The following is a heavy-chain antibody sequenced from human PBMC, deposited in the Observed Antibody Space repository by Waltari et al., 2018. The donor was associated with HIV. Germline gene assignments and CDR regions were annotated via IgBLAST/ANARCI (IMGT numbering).Heavy chain of an antibody. D-gene: IGHD3-22*01. V-gene: IGHV3-48*04. J-gene: IGHJ6*02. CDR2: ISSTSITI. CDR3: ASNYDYNGMDV. CDR1: GFTFSGYS. Sequence: EVQLVESGGGLVQPGGSLRLSCAASGFTFSGYSMNWVRQAPGKGLEWFSYISSTSITIYYADSVKGRFTISRDNANNSLYLQMNSLRAEDTGVYYCASNYDYNGMDVWGQGTTVIVSS.